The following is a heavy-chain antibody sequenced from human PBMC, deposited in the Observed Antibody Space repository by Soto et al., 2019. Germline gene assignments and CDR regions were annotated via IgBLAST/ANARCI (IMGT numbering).Heavy chain of an antibody. J-gene: IGHJ4*02. D-gene: IGHD3-9*01. CDR3: ARGKFLTGYYCDY. V-gene: IGHV3-23*01. CDR1: GFTFTNYA. CDR2: ISSSGGSK. Sequence: EVQLLESGGGLVQPGGSLRLSCAASGFTFTNYAMSWVRQAPGKGLEWVSAISSSGGSKYYADSVTGRFTISRDDSKNTLLLQMNSLRADDTAKYYCARGKFLTGYYCDYWGQGALVTVSS.